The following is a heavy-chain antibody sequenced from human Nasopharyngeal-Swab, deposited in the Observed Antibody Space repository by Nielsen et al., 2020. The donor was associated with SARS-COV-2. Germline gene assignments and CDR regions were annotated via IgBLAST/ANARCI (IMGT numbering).Heavy chain of an antibody. Sequence: ASVKVSCKASGYTFTSYAVHWVRQAPGQRLEWMGWINAANSNTKYSPKYQGRVTITRAPSATIVYMELSSLRSEDTAVYYCARALRWSSGFDYWGQGTLVTVSS. CDR2: INAANSNT. CDR3: ARALRWSSGFDY. J-gene: IGHJ4*02. CDR1: GYTFTSYA. D-gene: IGHD4-23*01. V-gene: IGHV1-3*01.